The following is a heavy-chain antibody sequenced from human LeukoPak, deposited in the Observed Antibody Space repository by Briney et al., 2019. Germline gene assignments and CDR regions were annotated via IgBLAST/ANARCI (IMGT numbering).Heavy chain of an antibody. CDR2: ISGSGSSI. Sequence: GGSLRLSCAASGFTFSTYAMSWVRQAPGKGLEWVSAISGSGSSIYYADSVKGRFTISRDNSKNTLYLQMNSLRAEDTAVYYCAKVVGVDYYGSGNRVDFDCWGQGTLVTVSP. D-gene: IGHD3-10*01. CDR3: AKVVGVDYYGSGNRVDFDC. CDR1: GFTFSTYA. V-gene: IGHV3-23*01. J-gene: IGHJ4*02.